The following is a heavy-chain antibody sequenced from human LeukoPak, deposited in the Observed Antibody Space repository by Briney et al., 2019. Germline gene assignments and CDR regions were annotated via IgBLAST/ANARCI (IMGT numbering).Heavy chain of an antibody. CDR3: ARDDYGGNSDH. CDR2: ISSSSSYI. J-gene: IGHJ4*02. CDR1: GFTFSSYS. D-gene: IGHD4-23*01. V-gene: IGHV3-21*01. Sequence: PGGSLRLSCTASGFTFSSYSMNWVRQAPGKGLEWVSSISSSSSYIYYADSVKGRFTISRDNAKNSLCLQMNSLRAEDTAVYYCARDDYGGNSDHWGQGTLVTVSS.